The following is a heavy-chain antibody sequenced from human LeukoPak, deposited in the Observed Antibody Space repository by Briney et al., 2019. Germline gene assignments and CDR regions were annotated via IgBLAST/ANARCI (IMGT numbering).Heavy chain of an antibody. D-gene: IGHD4-17*01. CDR2: INPNSGGT. CDR1: GYTFTSYY. CDR3: ARDSRPTTVTTPDY. V-gene: IGHV1-2*02. J-gene: IGHJ4*02. Sequence: ASVKVSCKASGYTFTSYYMHWVRQAPGQGLEWMGWINPNSGGTNYAQKFQGRVTMTRDTSVSTAYMELSRLRSDDTAVYYCARDSRPTTVTTPDYWGQGTLVTVSS.